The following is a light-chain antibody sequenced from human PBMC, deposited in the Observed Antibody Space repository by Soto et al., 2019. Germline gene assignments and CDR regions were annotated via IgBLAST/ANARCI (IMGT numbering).Light chain of an antibody. V-gene: IGKV3-11*01. CDR2: DAS. CDR1: QSVSSY. J-gene: IGKJ2*01. Sequence: EIVLTQSPATLSLSPGERATLSCRASQSVSSYLAWYQQKPGQAPRLLIYDASNRATGIPARFSGSGSGTDFTLTISSLEPEEVAVYYCQQHSNWPPYTFGQGTKLEIK. CDR3: QQHSNWPPYT.